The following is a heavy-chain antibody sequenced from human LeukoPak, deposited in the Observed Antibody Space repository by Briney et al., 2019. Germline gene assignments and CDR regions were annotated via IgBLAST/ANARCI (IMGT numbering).Heavy chain of an antibody. J-gene: IGHJ3*02. CDR2: IWYDGSNK. D-gene: IGHD3-22*01. CDR3: ARRSYDSSGYGAFDI. Sequence: GGSLRLSWAASGFILSSYGMHWLRQAPGKGLEWVAVIWYDGSNKYYADSVKGRFTISRDNSKNTLYLQMSTLLAEHKALYYCARRSYDSSGYGAFDIWGQGTMVTVSS. CDR1: GFILSSYG. V-gene: IGHV3-33*01.